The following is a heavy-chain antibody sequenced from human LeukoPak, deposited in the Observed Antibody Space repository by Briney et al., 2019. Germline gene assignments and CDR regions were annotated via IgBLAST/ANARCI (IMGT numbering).Heavy chain of an antibody. CDR1: GYTFTGYY. CDR3: ARGPIIYYYYYMDV. CDR2: INPNSGGT. V-gene: IGHV1-2*02. J-gene: IGHJ6*03. Sequence: ASVKVSCKASGYTFTGYYMHWVRQAPGQGLEWMGRINPNSGGTNYAQKFQGRVTMTRDTSISTAYMELSRLRSDDTAVYYCARGPIIYYYYYMDVWGKGTTVTISS.